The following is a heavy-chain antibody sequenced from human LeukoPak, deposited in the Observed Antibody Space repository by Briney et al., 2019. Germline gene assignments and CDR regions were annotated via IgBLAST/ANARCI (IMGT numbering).Heavy chain of an antibody. D-gene: IGHD3-10*01. J-gene: IGHJ5*02. CDR1: GGSISSSSYY. CDR3: ARQRVRGVRLFSNWFDP. CDR2: IYYSGST. Sequence: PSETLSLTCTVSGGSISSSSYYWGWIRQPPGKGLEWIGSIYYSGSTYYNPSLKSRVTISVDTSKNQFSLKLSSVTAADTAVYYCARQRVRGVRLFSNWFDPWGQGTLVTVSS. V-gene: IGHV4-39*01.